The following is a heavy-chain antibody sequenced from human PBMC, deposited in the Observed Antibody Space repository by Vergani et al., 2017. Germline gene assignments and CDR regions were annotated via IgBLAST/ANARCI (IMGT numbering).Heavy chain of an antibody. CDR1: GGTFSSYA. J-gene: IGHJ4*02. D-gene: IGHD5-18*01. CDR2: IIPIFGTA. CDR3: ARVWYSYGHFDY. Sequence: QVQLVQSGAEVKKPGSSVKVSCKASGGTFSSYAISWVRQAPGQGLEWMGGIIPIFGTANYAQKFQGRVTITADESTSTAYMELSSLISEDTVVYYCARVWYSYGHFDYWGQGTLVTVSS. V-gene: IGHV1-69*01.